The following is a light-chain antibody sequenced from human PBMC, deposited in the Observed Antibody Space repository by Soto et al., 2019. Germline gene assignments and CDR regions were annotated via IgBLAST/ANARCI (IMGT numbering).Light chain of an antibody. CDR2: WAS. CDR1: QSVLYSSNNKNY. V-gene: IGKV4-1*01. CDR3: QQYYSTLWT. J-gene: IGKJ1*01. Sequence: DIVMTQSPDSLAVSLGEXATINCKSSQSVLYSSNNKNYLAWYQQKPGQPPKLLIYWASTRESGVPDRFSGSGSGTDFTLTISSLQAEDVAVYYCQQYYSTLWTFGQGTKVDTK.